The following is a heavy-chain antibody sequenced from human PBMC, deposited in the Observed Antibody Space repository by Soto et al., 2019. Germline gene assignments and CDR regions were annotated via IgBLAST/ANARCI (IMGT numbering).Heavy chain of an antibody. D-gene: IGHD2-8*02. CDR3: ARTIPGKSDGAWYWNYFDA. CDR2: IYYSGTT. Sequence: QMQLQESGPGLVKPSETLSLTCTVSGGSVSSNSHYWSWIRQSPGKGLEWIGSIYYSGTTNYSPSLKSRVSISVDTSKNQYSLKLTSVTAADTAVYYCARTIPGKSDGAWYWNYFDAWGQGTLITVSS. J-gene: IGHJ4*02. CDR1: GGSVSSNSHY. V-gene: IGHV4-61*01.